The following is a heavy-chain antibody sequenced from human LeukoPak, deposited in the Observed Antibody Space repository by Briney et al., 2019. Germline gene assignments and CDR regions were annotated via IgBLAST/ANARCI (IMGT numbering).Heavy chain of an antibody. CDR3: ATYYYDSSGYYPHFDY. CDR1: GFTFSSYA. CDR2: ISYDGSNK. J-gene: IGHJ4*02. D-gene: IGHD3-22*01. Sequence: GGSLRLSCAASGFTFSSYAMHWVRQAPGKGLEWVAVISYDGSNKYYADSVKGRFTISRDNTKNTLYLQMNSLRAEDTAVYYCATYYYDSSGYYPHFDYWGQGTRVTVSS. V-gene: IGHV3-30-3*01.